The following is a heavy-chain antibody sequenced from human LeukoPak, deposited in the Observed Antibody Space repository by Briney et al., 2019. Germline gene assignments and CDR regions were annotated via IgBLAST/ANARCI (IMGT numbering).Heavy chain of an antibody. Sequence: SETLSLTCTVSGGSISGYYWSWVRQPPGKGLEWIGCIYYSGSTNYNPSLKSRVTISVDTSKNQFSLKLSSVTAADTAVYYCARLQYRNSPTFDHWAREPWSPSPQ. CDR2: IYYSGST. J-gene: IGHJ4*02. CDR1: GGSISGYY. D-gene: IGHD6-6*01. V-gene: IGHV4-59*08. CDR3: ARLQYRNSPTFDH.